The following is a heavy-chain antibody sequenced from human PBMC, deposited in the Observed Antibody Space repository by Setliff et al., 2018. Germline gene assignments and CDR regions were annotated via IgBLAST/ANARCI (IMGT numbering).Heavy chain of an antibody. CDR3: ARRKYGDYTDY. CDR2: ISYSGST. J-gene: IGHJ4*02. D-gene: IGHD4-17*01. CDR1: GGSISSHY. V-gene: IGHV4-59*11. Sequence: NPSETLSLTCSVSGGSISSHYWSWIRQPPGKGLEWIGYISYSGSTNYNPSLKSRVTISVDTSKNQFSLKVNSVTAADTAVYYCARRKYGDYTDYWGQGTLVTVSS.